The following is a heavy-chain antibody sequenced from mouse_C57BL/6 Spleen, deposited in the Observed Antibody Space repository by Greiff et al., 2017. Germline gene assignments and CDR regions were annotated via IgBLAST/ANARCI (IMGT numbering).Heavy chain of an antibody. CDR1: GFSLTSYG. J-gene: IGHJ4*01. CDR2: IWRGGST. V-gene: IGHV2-5*01. CDR3: AKGDPRYSSYGAMDY. D-gene: IGHD1-1*01. Sequence: QVQLQQSGPGLVQPSQSLSITCTVSGFSLTSYGVHWVRQSPGKGLEWLGVIWRGGSTDYNAAFMSRLSITKDNSKSQVFFKMNSLQADDTAIYYCAKGDPRYSSYGAMDYWGQGTSVTVSS.